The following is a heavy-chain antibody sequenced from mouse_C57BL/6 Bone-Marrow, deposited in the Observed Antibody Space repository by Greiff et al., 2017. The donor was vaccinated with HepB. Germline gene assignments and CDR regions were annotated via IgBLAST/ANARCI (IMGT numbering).Heavy chain of an antibody. D-gene: IGHD2-1*01. J-gene: IGHJ4*01. CDR2: ISTGGGST. CDR3: ARQSYYGNYGGYAMDY. V-gene: IGHV5-12*01. Sequence: EVQVVESGGGLVQPGGSLKLSCAASGFTFSDYYMYWVRQTPEKRLEWVAYISTGGGSTYYPDTVKGRFTFSRDNAKNTLYLQMSRLKSEDTAMYYWARQSYYGNYGGYAMDYWGQGTSVTVSS. CDR1: GFTFSDYY.